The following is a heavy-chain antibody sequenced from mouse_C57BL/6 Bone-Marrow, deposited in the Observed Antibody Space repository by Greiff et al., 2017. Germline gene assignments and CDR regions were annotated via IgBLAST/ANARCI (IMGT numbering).Heavy chain of an antibody. D-gene: IGHD4-1*01. J-gene: IGHJ2*01. V-gene: IGHV1-80*01. CDR3: ARDWDYFDY. CDR1: GYAFSTYW. CDR2: IYPGDGDT. Sequence: VQGVESGAELVKPGASVKISCKVSGYAFSTYWMNWVKQRPGKGLEWIGQIYPGDGDTNYNGKFKGKATLTADISSSTAYMQLSSLTSEDSAVYFCARDWDYFDYWGQGTTLTVSS.